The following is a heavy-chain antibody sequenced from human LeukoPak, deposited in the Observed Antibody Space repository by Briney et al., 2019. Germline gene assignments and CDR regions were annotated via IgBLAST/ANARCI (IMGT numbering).Heavy chain of an antibody. CDR3: ARGVYYYDSRGLDY. D-gene: IGHD3-22*01. Sequence: GGSLRLSCAASGFTFSSYAMHWVRQAPGKGLEWVAVISYDGSNKYYADSVKGRFTTSRDNSKNTLYLQMNSLRAEDTAVYYCARGVYYYDSRGLDYWGQGTLVTVSS. CDR2: ISYDGSNK. V-gene: IGHV3-30*04. CDR1: GFTFSSYA. J-gene: IGHJ4*02.